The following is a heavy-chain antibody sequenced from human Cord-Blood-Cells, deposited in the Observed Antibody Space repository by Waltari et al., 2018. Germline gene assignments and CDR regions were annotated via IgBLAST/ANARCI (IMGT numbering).Heavy chain of an antibody. CDR1: GGSISSGSSY. V-gene: IGHV4-61*09. CDR2: IYTSGST. J-gene: IGHJ2*01. Sequence: QVQLQESGPGLVKPSQTLSLTCTVSGGSISSGSSYWSWIRQPAGKGLEWIGYIYTSGSTNYNPSLKSRVTISVDTSKNQFSLKLSSVTTADTAVYYCARVRVSGDRYFDLWGRGTLVTVSS. CDR3: ARVRVSGDRYFDL. D-gene: IGHD7-27*01.